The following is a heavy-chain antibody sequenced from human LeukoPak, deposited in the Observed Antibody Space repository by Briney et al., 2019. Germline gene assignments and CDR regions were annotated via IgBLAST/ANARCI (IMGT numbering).Heavy chain of an antibody. CDR3: AKDQVRLGELSFDY. J-gene: IGHJ4*02. CDR1: VFTFSSYA. CDR2: ISYDGSNK. Sequence: PGGSLRLSCAASVFTFSSYAMHGVRDAPGKGVEGVSVISYDGSNKNYADSVKGRFTLSRDNSKNTLYLQMNSVRAEDTAVYYCAKDQVRLGELSFDYWGQGTLVTVSS. V-gene: IGHV3-30*18. D-gene: IGHD3-16*02.